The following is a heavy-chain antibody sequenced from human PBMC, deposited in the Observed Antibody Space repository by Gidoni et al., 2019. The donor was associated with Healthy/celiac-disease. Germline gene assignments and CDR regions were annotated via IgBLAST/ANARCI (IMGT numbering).Heavy chain of an antibody. V-gene: IGHV1-18*01. J-gene: IGHJ4*02. CDR3: ARDRSANIPEDY. CDR2: ISPYNGNT. CDR1: CYTFTSSG. Sequence: QVQLVQSGAEVKQPGASLKVSCKSPCYTFTSSGISWVRQAPGQGLEWMGWISPYNGNTNYAQKLQGRVTMTTDTSTSTAYMELRSLRSDDTAVYYCARDRSANIPEDYWGQGTLVTVSS. D-gene: IGHD3-10*01.